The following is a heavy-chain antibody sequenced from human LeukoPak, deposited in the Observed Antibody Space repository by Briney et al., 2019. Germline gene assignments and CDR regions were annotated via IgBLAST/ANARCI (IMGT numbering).Heavy chain of an antibody. V-gene: IGHV1-46*01. CDR3: ARDSQLGLYYFDY. J-gene: IGHJ4*02. D-gene: IGHD7-27*01. CDR1: GYTFTSYY. CDR2: ISPSGGST. Sequence: GASVKVSCKASGYTFTSYYMHWVRQAPGQGLEWMGLISPSGGSTSYAQKFQGRVTMTRDTSTSAVYMELSSLRSDDTAVYHCARDSQLGLYYFDYWGQGTLVTVSS.